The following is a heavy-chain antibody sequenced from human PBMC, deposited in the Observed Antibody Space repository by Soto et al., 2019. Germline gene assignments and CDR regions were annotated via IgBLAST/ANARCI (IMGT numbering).Heavy chain of an antibody. J-gene: IGHJ4*02. Sequence: GGSLRLSCAASGFTFSSYSMNWVRQAPEKGLEWVSGINWESDIGYADSVKGRFTISRDNAENSLYLQMNSLRAEDTALYYCAISQDRGGRTTFIYWGQGTQVTVSS. V-gene: IGHV3-9*01. CDR1: GFTFSSYS. CDR3: AISQDRGGRTTFIY. D-gene: IGHD3-16*01. CDR2: INWESDI.